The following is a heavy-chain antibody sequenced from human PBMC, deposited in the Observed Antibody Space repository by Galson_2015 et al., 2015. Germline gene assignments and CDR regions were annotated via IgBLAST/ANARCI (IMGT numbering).Heavy chain of an antibody. J-gene: IGHJ4*02. CDR2: ISYDESNR. V-gene: IGHV3-30-3*01. CDR3: ARDWGGVGATTPFDY. D-gene: IGHD1-26*01. Sequence: SLRLSCAASGFIFRRYTLHWVRQAPGKGLEWVTFISYDESNRDYADSVKGRFTISRDNSKNTLYLQMSSLRVEDAAVYYCARDWGGVGATTPFDYWGQGTLVTVSS. CDR1: GFIFRRYT.